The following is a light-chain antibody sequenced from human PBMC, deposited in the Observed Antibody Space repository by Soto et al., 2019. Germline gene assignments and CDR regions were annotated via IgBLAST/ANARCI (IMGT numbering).Light chain of an antibody. Sequence: DIQITQSPSSLSSSVGDRFTITCRASQSISSYLNWYQQKPGKAPKLLIYAASSLQSGVPSRFSGSGSGTDFTLTISSLQPEDVATYYCQKYDSAPTFGQGTKVDIK. CDR1: QSISSY. V-gene: IGKV1-27*01. CDR2: AAS. CDR3: QKYDSAPT. J-gene: IGKJ1*01.